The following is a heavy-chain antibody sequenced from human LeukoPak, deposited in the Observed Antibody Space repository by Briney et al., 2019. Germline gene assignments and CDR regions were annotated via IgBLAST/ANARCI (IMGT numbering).Heavy chain of an antibody. CDR2: ISGSGGST. CDR3: AKEPSHYYDSSGYYY. J-gene: IGHJ4*02. CDR1: GFTFSSYA. D-gene: IGHD3-22*01. Sequence: GGSLRLSCAASGFTFSSYAMSWVRQAPGKGLEWVSAISGSGGSTYYADSVKGQFTISRDNSKNTLYLQMNSLRAEDMAVYYCAKEPSHYYDSSGYYYWGQGTLVTVSS. V-gene: IGHV3-23*01.